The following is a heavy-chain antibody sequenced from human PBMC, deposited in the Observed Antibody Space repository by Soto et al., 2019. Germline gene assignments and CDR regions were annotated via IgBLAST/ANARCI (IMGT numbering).Heavy chain of an antibody. CDR2: IYYSGST. Sequence: QVQLQESGPGLVKPSETLSLTCTVSGGSISSYYWSWIRQPPGKGLEWIGYIYYSGSTNYNPSLKSRVTISVDTSKNQFSLKLSSVTAADTAVYYCARRRYSGYDDYYYYYYMDVWGKGTTVTVSS. CDR3: ARRRYSGYDDYYYYYYMDV. V-gene: IGHV4-59*08. D-gene: IGHD5-12*01. J-gene: IGHJ6*03. CDR1: GGSISSYY.